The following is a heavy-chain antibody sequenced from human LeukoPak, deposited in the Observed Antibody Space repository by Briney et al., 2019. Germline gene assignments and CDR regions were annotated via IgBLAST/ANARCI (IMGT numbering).Heavy chain of an antibody. J-gene: IGHJ3*02. V-gene: IGHV3-43*02. D-gene: IGHD3-10*01. CDR2: ITWDGSTT. Sequence: GGSLRLSCAASGFTFDDYAMHWVRQAPGKGLEWVSLITWDGSTTDYTDSVKGRFTISRDYSRNALYLQLNSLRAEDTALYYCAKDLSAFGSGNDAFDIGGQGTMVTVS. CDR1: GFTFDDYA. CDR3: AKDLSAFGSGNDAFDI.